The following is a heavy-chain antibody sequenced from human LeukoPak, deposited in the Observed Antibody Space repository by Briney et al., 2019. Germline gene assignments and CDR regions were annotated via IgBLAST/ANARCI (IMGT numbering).Heavy chain of an antibody. CDR3: ARDLIWFGELLPTNWFDP. V-gene: IGHV3-23*01. D-gene: IGHD3-10*01. J-gene: IGHJ5*02. CDR1: GFTFSSYA. CDR2: ISGSGGST. Sequence: PGGSLRLSCAASGFTFSSYAMSWVRQAPGKGLEWVSAISGSGGSTYYADSVKGRFTISRDNSKNTLYLQMNSLRAEDTAVYYCARDLIWFGELLPTNWFDPWGQGTLVTVSS.